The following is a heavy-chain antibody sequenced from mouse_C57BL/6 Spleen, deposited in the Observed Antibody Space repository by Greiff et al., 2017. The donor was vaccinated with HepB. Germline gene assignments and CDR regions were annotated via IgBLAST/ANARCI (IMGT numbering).Heavy chain of an antibody. Sequence: VQLQQSGPELVQPGASVKISCKASGYTFTDYYMNWVKQSHGKSLEWIGDLNPNNGGTSYNQKFKGKATLTVDKSSSTAYMELRSLTSEDSAVYYCARGELRLFSWFAYWGQGTLVTVSA. J-gene: IGHJ3*01. CDR3: ARGELRLFSWFAY. CDR2: LNPNNGGT. V-gene: IGHV1-26*01. CDR1: GYTFTDYY. D-gene: IGHD2-4*01.